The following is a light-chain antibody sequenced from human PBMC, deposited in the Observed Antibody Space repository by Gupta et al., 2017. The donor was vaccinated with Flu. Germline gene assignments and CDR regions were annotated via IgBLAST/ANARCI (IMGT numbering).Light chain of an antibody. Sequence: QSVLTQPPSASGPPGQRVTISCFGSSSNIGSNTVNWYQQLPGTAPKLLIFINDPRPSGVPARFSGSKSGTSASLAISSLQAEDEADYYCAAWDASINVYVFGSGTKVTVL. CDR1: SSNIGSNT. CDR3: AAWDASINVYV. V-gene: IGLV1-44*01. CDR2: IND. J-gene: IGLJ1*01.